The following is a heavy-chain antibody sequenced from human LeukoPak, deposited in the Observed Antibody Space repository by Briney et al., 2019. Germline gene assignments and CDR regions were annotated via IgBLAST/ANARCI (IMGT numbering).Heavy chain of an antibody. D-gene: IGHD2-2*02. V-gene: IGHV1-69*01. J-gene: IGHJ5*02. CDR2: IIPIFGTT. Sequence: GASVKVSCKASGGTFTSYAISWVRQAPGQRLEWMGGIIPIFGTTKYAQKFQGRVTITADESTSTAYMELSSLRSEDTAVYYCARDLKGYCSITSCYKLPDLFDPWGEGSLVTLSS. CDR1: GGTFTSYA. CDR3: ARDLKGYCSITSCYKLPDLFDP.